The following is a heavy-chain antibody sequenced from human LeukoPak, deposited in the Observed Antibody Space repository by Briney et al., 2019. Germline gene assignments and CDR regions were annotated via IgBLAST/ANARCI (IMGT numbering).Heavy chain of an antibody. D-gene: IGHD6-13*01. CDR3: ARDLVSSIAAAGVFDP. CDR2: TYYRSKWYN. J-gene: IGHJ5*02. CDR1: GDSVSSNSAA. V-gene: IGHV6-1*01. Sequence: SQTLSLTCAISGDSVSSNSAAWNWIRQSPSRGLEWLGRTYYRSKWYNDYAVSVKSRITINPDTSKNQFSLQLNSVTPEDTAVYYCARDLVSSIAAAGVFDPWGQGTLVTVSS.